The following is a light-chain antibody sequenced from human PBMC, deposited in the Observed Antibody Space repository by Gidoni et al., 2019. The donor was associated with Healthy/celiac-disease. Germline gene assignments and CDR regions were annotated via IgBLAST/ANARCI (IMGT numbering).Light chain of an antibody. CDR1: SSDVGGYNY. J-gene: IGLJ1*01. CDR3: CSYAGSYTHYV. CDR2: DVS. V-gene: IGLV2-11*01. Sequence: QSVLTQPRSVAGSPGQSVTISCTGTSSDVGGYNYVSWYQQHPGKAPKLMIYDVSKRPSGVPDRFSGSKSGNTASLTISGLPAEDEADYSCCSYAGSYTHYVFGTGTKVTVL.